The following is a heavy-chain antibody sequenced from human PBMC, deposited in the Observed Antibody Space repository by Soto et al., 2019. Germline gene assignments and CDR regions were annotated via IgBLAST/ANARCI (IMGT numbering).Heavy chain of an antibody. V-gene: IGHV4-39*01. CDR2: IYYSGST. Sequence: PSETLSLTCTVSSGSISSSSYYWGWIRQPPGKGLEWIGSIYYSGSTYYNPSLKSRVTISVDTSKNQFSLKLSSVTAADTAVYYCARQDCSGGSCYSSFDYWGQGTLVTVSS. J-gene: IGHJ4*02. CDR1: SGSISSSSYY. D-gene: IGHD2-15*01. CDR3: ARQDCSGGSCYSSFDY.